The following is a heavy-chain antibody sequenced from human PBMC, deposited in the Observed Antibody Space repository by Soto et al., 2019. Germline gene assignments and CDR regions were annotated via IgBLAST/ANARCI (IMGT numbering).Heavy chain of an antibody. D-gene: IGHD2-15*01. J-gene: IGHJ6*02. CDR1: GDSVSSNSAA. CDR2: TYYRSKWYN. Sequence: SQTLSLTCAISGDSVSSNSAALNFTIQPRTPGLEWLGRTYYRSKWYNDYAVSVKSRITINPDTSKNQFSLQLNSVTPEDTAVYYCARRFLTAAGGLGMDVWGQGTTVTVSS. CDR3: ARRFLTAAGGLGMDV. V-gene: IGHV6-1*01.